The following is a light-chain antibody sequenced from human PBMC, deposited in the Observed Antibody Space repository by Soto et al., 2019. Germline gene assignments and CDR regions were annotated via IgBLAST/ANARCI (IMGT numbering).Light chain of an antibody. V-gene: IGLV1-51*01. J-gene: IGLJ1*01. CDR3: GRSDRSRSSGYV. CDR1: SSNIGNNY. Sequence: QSVLTQPPSVSAAPGQKVTISCSGSSSNIGNNYVSWYQQHPGTAPKLLIYDHNKRPSWIPDRFSGSKSGTSANLGITGLQSGDEADYYCGRSDRSRSSGYVFGTGTKLTVL. CDR2: DHN.